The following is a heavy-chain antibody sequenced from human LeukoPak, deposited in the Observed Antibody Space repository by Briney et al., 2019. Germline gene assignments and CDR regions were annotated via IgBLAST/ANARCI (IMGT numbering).Heavy chain of an antibody. CDR2: INHSGST. D-gene: IGHD2-15*01. V-gene: IGHV4-34*01. CDR1: GGSFSGYY. CDR3: ARVTYSYMDV. J-gene: IGHJ6*03. Sequence: PSETLSLTCAVYGGSFSGYYWSWIRQPPGKGLEWIGEINHSGSTNYNPSLKSRVTISVDTSKNQFSLKLSSVTAADTALYYCARVTYSYMDVWGKGTTVTVSS.